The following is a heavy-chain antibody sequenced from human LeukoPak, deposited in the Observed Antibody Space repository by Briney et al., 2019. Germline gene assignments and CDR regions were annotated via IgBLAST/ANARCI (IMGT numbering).Heavy chain of an antibody. Sequence: GGSLRLSCVASGFTFRNSYMSWVRQAPGKGLEWVSFISASGSSTHYADSVKGRFTISRDNSKNTVHLQINSLRAEDTATYYCAKGAQYDFWSGYTIEYFDVWGQGTLVSVSS. CDR1: GFTFRNSY. J-gene: IGHJ4*02. CDR3: AKGAQYDFWSGYTIEYFDV. D-gene: IGHD3-3*01. V-gene: IGHV3-23*01. CDR2: ISASGSST.